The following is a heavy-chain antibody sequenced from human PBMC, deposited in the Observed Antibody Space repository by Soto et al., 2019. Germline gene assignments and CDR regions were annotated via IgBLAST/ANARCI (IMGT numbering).Heavy chain of an antibody. Sequence: QLQLQESGPGLVKPSETLSLTCSVSGGSISMSDYYWGWIRQPPGEGLEWLGNINYRGTSYHNPSLKSRVTISVDTSKNQFSLKLSSVTAADTAIYYCVDMRGKRIPRNWGQGTLVTVSS. J-gene: IGHJ4*02. CDR3: VDMRGKRIPRN. CDR2: INYRGTS. CDR1: GGSISMSDYY. D-gene: IGHD2-2*03. V-gene: IGHV4-39*01.